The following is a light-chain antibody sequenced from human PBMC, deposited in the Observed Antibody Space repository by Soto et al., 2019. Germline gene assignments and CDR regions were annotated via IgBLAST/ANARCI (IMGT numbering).Light chain of an antibody. V-gene: IGKV1-5*03. CDR1: QSISIW. CDR2: KAS. J-gene: IGKJ1*01. CDR3: QQYNSYSPT. Sequence: DIQMTQSPSTLSASAGDRVTITCRASQSISIWLAWYQQKPGKAPKLLIYKASSLESGVPSRFNGSGSGTEFTLTISSLQPADFATYYCQQYNSYSPTFGQGTKVEIK.